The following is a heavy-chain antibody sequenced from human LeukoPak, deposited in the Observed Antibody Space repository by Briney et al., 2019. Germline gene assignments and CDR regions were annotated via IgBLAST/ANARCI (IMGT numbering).Heavy chain of an antibody. J-gene: IGHJ5*02. Sequence: SQTLSLTCTVSGGSISSGGYNWNWIRQHPGEGLEWIGYIYYSGSTYYNPSLKSRVTISVDTSENQFSLKLSSVTAADTAMYYCARSPTGYCSSTSCRYNWFDPWGQGTLVTVSS. V-gene: IGHV4-31*03. CDR2: IYYSGST. D-gene: IGHD2-2*01. CDR3: ARSPTGYCSSTSCRYNWFDP. CDR1: GGSISSGGYN.